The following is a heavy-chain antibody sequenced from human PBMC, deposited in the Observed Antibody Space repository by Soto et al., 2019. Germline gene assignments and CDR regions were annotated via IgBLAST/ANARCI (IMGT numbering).Heavy chain of an antibody. CDR3: ARDLYQGLSWFDP. J-gene: IGHJ5*02. CDR2: IPYSGGS. CDR1: GGSITSYY. V-gene: IGHV4-59*01. D-gene: IGHD3-16*02. Sequence: QVQLQESGPGLVKASETLSLTCNVSGGSITSYYWTWIRQPPGKGLELIGHIPYSGGSKYNPSFRSRISMSLDTSKSQVSLRLSSVTAADTAIYYCARDLYQGLSWFDPWGQGTLVTVSS.